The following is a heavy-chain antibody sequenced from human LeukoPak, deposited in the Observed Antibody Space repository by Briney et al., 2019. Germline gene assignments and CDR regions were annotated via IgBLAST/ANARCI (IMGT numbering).Heavy chain of an antibody. CDR2: INDDGSEK. CDR3: APEHCGAKGNFDL. V-gene: IGHV3-7*02. J-gene: IGHJ2*01. CDR1: GFAFSNYW. D-gene: IGHD2-21*01. Sequence: PGGSLRLSCAVSGFAFSNYWMSWVRQAPGKGPEWVANINDDGSEKNYADSVKGRFTISRDNAKNSMFLRMNSLGAEDTALYYCAPEHCGAKGNFDLWGRGTLITVSS.